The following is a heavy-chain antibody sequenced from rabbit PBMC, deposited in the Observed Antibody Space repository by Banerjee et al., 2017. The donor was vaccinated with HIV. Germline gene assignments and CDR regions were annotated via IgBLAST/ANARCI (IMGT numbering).Heavy chain of an antibody. D-gene: IGHD4-2*01. J-gene: IGHJ3*01. CDR3: ARAAGYDGDKWDL. CDR2: IYAGSSGRT. CDR1: GIDFSSYYY. V-gene: IGHV1S45*01. Sequence: QEQLVESGGGLVQPEGSLTLTCTASGIDFSSYYYMCWVRQAPGKGLEWITCIYAGSSGRTWYASWAKGRFTISKTSSTTVTLQMTSLTAADTATYFCARAAGYDGDKWDLWGQGTLVTVS.